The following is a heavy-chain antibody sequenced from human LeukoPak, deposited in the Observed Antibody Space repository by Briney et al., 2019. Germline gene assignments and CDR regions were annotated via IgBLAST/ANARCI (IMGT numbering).Heavy chain of an antibody. V-gene: IGHV3-23*01. Sequence: GGSLRLSCAASGFTFSSYAMSWVRQAPGKGLEWVSAISDTGGSTYYADSVKGRFTISRDNARNSLYLQMNTLRAEDTAVYSCARGADGVSSNSRGWFDPWGQETLVTVSS. CDR3: ARGADGVSSNSRGWFDP. CDR1: GFTFSSYA. D-gene: IGHD2-15*01. CDR2: ISDTGGST. J-gene: IGHJ5*02.